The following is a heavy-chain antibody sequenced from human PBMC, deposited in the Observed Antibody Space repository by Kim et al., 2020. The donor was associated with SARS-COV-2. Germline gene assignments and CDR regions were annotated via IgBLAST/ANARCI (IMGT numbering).Heavy chain of an antibody. CDR1: GGSISSYY. J-gene: IGHJ6*03. CDR3: ARGQETWIQLWLSGGPYYMDV. CDR2: IYYSGST. V-gene: IGHV4-59*01. Sequence: SETLSLTCTVSGGSISSYYWSWIRQPPGKGLEWIGYIYYSGSTNYNPSLKSRVTISVDTSKNQFSLKLSSVTAADTAVYYCARGQETWIQLWLSGGPYYMDVWGKGTTVTVSS. D-gene: IGHD5-18*01.